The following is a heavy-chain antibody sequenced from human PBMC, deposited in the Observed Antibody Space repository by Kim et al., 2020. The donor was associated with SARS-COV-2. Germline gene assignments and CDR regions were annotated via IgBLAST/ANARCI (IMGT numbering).Heavy chain of an antibody. CDR1: GYSFTSYW. CDR2: IYPGDSDT. D-gene: IGHD3-10*01. V-gene: IGHV5-51*01. J-gene: IGHJ4*02. Sequence: GESLKISCKGSGYSFTSYWIGWVRQMPGKGLEWMGIIYPGDSDTRYSPSFQGQVTISADKSISTAYLQWSSLKASDTAMYYCARGIQWFGRFPDFDYWGQGTLVTVSS. CDR3: ARGIQWFGRFPDFDY.